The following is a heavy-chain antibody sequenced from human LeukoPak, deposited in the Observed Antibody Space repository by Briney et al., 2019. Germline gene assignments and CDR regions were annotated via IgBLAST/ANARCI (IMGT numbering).Heavy chain of an antibody. D-gene: IGHD6-19*01. CDR3: ARNQAVASNHGAMDI. J-gene: IGHJ3*02. CDR2: IYYSGSN. V-gene: IGHV4-59*01. Sequence: SETLSLTCTVSGGSLSPFYWSWIRQPPGKGLEWIGYIYYSGSNKYNPSLKSRVTTSVDTSKNQFTLKLSSVTAADTAVYYCARNQAVASNHGAMDIWGQGTMVIVSS. CDR1: GGSLSPFY.